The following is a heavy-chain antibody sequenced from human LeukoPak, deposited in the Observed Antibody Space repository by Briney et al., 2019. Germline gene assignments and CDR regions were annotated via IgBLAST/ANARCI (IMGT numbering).Heavy chain of an antibody. CDR1: GGTFSSYA. V-gene: IGHV1-58*02. D-gene: IGHD1-14*01. J-gene: IGHJ4*02. CDR3: AAVNEDEPTAGPFDY. Sequence: SVKVSCKASGGTFSSYAISWVRQTRGQRLEWIGWIVVGSGNTNYAQKFQERVTITRDMSTSTAHMEVSSLRSEDTAVYYCAAVNEDEPTAGPFDYWGQGTLVTVSS. CDR2: IVVGSGNT.